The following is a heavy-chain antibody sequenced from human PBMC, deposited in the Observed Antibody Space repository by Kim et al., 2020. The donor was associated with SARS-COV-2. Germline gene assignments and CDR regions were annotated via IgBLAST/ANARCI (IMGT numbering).Heavy chain of an antibody. J-gene: IGHJ6*02. D-gene: IGHD2-21*02. CDR3: ARGVTEGMDV. CDR1: GYSFTDYD. V-gene: IGHV1-8*01. Sequence: ASVKVSCEASGYSFTDYDINWVRQATGQGLEWMGWLSPKGGIISYAQKFQGRVTMTRDTSISTVYMELSSLTFEDTAVYYCARGVTEGMDVWGQGTTVTV. CDR2: LSPKGGII.